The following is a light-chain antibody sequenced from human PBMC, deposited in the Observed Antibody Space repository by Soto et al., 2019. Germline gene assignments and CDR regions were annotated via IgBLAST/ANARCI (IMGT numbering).Light chain of an antibody. Sequence: QSALTQPHSVSGSPGQSVTISCTGTSSDVGNYNYVSWYQQHPGKAPKVMIYDVNKWPSGVPDRFSGSKSGNTASLTISGLQAEDEADYYCCSYAGSYTGVFGGGTKLTVL. J-gene: IGLJ3*02. CDR1: SSDVGNYNY. CDR2: DVN. CDR3: CSYAGSYTGV. V-gene: IGLV2-11*01.